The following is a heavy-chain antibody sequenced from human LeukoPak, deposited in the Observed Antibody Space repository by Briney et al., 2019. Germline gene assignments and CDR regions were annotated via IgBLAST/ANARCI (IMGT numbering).Heavy chain of an antibody. D-gene: IGHD1-26*01. V-gene: IGHV3-23*01. CDR1: GFPFSTYA. Sequence: GGSLRLSCAASGFPFSTYAMTWVRQAPGKGLEWVSTPSDIGSMIYYADSVKGRFTISRDNSKNTVYLQIKSLRADDTAVYYCVKDGGIYPAWYFEYWGQGPLVTVSS. CDR2: PSDIGSMI. J-gene: IGHJ4*02. CDR3: VKDGGIYPAWYFEY.